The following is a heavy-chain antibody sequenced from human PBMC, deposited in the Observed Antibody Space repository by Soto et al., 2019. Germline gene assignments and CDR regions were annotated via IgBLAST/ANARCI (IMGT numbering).Heavy chain of an antibody. J-gene: IGHJ6*01. D-gene: IGHD1-26*01. CDR3: VSSVGCPKGYYSYYRKDV. CDR1: GCSISSGDYY. V-gene: IGHV4-30-4*01. Sequence: SETLSLTCTVSGCSISSGDYYWSWIRQPPGKGLEWIGYIYYSGSTYYNPSLKSRVTISVDTSKNQFSLKLSSVTAADTAVYYCVSSVGCPKGYYSYYRKDVWAQGTPVTVSS. CDR2: IYYSGST.